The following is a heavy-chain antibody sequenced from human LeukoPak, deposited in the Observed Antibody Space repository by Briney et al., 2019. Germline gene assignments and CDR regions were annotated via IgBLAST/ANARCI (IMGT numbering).Heavy chain of an antibody. CDR3: AKDRGPIVVVPAALDY. CDR1: GFTFSSYG. V-gene: IGHV3-30*18. D-gene: IGHD2-2*01. Sequence: GGSLRVSCAASGFTFSSYGMHWVRQAPGKGLEWVAVISYDGSNKYYADSVKGRFTISRDNSKNTLYLQMNSLRAEDTAVYYCAKDRGPIVVVPAALDYWGQGTLVTVSS. CDR2: ISYDGSNK. J-gene: IGHJ4*02.